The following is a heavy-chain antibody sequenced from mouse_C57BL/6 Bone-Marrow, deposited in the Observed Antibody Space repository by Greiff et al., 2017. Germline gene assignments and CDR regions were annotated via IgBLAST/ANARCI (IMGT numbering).Heavy chain of an antibody. CDR1: GYTFTSHW. Sequence: VQLQQSGPELVRPGSSVKISCKAPGYTFTSHWMQWVRQRPGQGLEWIGEIFPGSGSTNYNEKFKSKATLTVDTSSSTAYMQLSSLTSEDSAVYYCARHARRWFAYWGQGTLVTVSA. CDR3: ARHARRWFAY. CDR2: IFPGSGST. V-gene: IGHV1-56*01. J-gene: IGHJ3*01.